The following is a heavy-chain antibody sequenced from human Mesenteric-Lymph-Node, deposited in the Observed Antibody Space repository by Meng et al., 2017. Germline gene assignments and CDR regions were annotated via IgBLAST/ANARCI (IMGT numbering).Heavy chain of an antibody. V-gene: IGHV2-70*01. J-gene: IGHJ4*02. CDR1: GFSLSTSGMC. CDR2: IDWDDDE. D-gene: IGHD3-22*01. Sequence: LVKPTQTLTLTCTFSGFSLSTSGMCVSWIRQPPGKALEWLALIDWDDDEYYSTSLKTRLTISKDTSKNQVVLTMTNMDPVDTATYYCARFPDYYDSSGYYGAWGQGTLVTVSS. CDR3: ARFPDYYDSSGYYGA.